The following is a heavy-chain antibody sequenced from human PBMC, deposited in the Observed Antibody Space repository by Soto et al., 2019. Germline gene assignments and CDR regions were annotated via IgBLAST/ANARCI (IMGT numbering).Heavy chain of an antibody. Sequence: QITLEESGPTRVKPTQTLTQTCILSGFSLSTSGVDVGWIRQPPGQALEWLALIYWVDDKRYSPSLRSRLTITKDTSKNQVVLTMTNMDPVDTATYYCAHRRAYNNFWSWGDFDYWGQGTLVTVSS. J-gene: IGHJ4*02. D-gene: IGHD1-20*01. CDR1: GFSLSTSGVD. CDR2: IYWVDDK. CDR3: AHRRAYNNFWSWGDFDY. V-gene: IGHV2-5*02.